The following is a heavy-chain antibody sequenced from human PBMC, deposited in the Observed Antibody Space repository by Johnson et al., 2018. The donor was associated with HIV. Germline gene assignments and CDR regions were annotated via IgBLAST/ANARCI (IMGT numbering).Heavy chain of an antibody. V-gene: IGHV3-15*01. CDR3: ARGLRRTTVGNDAFDI. CDR1: GFTFSNAW. D-gene: IGHD4-23*01. CDR2: IKSQTDGGTT. J-gene: IGHJ3*02. Sequence: VQLVESGGGLVKPGGSLRLSCAASGFTFSNAWMSWVRQALGKGLEWVGRIKSQTDGGTTDYAAPVKGRFTISRDESKNTLYLQMNSLRAEDTAVYYCARGLRRTTVGNDAFDIWGQGTMVTVSS.